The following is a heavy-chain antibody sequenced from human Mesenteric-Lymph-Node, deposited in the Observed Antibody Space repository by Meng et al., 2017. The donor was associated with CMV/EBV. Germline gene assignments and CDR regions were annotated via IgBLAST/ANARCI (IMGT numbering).Heavy chain of an antibody. J-gene: IGHJ4*02. Sequence: GESLKISCAASGFIVSTNYMSWVRQAPGKGLEWVSAVSGGGGSTYYADSVKGRFTISRDNSENTVYLQMNSLGAEDTAVYYCAKDRDSSGWFQYHFDYWGQGTLVTVSS. CDR1: GFIVSTNY. V-gene: IGHV3-23*01. CDR3: AKDRDSSGWFQYHFDY. CDR2: VSGGGGST. D-gene: IGHD6-19*01.